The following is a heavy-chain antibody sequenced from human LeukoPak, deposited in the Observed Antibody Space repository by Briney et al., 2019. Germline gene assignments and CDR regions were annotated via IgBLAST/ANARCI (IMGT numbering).Heavy chain of an antibody. CDR2: IKQDGSEK. CDR1: GFTFSSYW. CDR3: ARDHYYGSGTSYYYFDY. D-gene: IGHD3-10*01. V-gene: IGHV3-7*01. Sequence: PGGSLRLSCAASGFTFSSYWMSWVRQAPGKGLEWVANIKQDGSEKYYVDSVKGRFTISRDNAKNSLYLQMNSLRAEDTAVYYCARDHYYGSGTSYYYFDYWGQGTLVTVPS. J-gene: IGHJ4*02.